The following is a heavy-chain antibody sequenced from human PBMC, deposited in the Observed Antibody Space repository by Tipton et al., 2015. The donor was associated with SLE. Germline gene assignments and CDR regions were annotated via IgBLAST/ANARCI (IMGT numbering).Heavy chain of an antibody. D-gene: IGHD6-19*01. J-gene: IGHJ4*02. V-gene: IGHV4-61*01. CDR1: GGSISSSSYY. Sequence: LRLSCTVSGGSISSSSYYWSWIRQPPGKGLEWIGYIYYSGSTNYNPSLKSRLTISVDTSKNQFSLKLSSVAAADTAVYYCARDSLHSSGRRSVYWGQGTLVTVSS. CDR3: ARDSLHSSGRRSVY. CDR2: IYYSGST.